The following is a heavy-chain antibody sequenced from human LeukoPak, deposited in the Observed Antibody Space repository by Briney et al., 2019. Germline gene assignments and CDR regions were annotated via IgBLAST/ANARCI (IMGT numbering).Heavy chain of an antibody. V-gene: IGHV4-31*11. CDR3: AREPRRGKDY. J-gene: IGHJ4*02. CDR1: GGSFSGYY. D-gene: IGHD1-1*01. Sequence: SETLSLTCAVYGGSFSGYYWSWIRQHPGKGLEWIGYIYYSGSTYYNPSLKSRVTISVDTSKNQFSLKLSSVTAADTAVYYCAREPRRGKDYWGQGTLVTVSS. CDR2: IYYSGST.